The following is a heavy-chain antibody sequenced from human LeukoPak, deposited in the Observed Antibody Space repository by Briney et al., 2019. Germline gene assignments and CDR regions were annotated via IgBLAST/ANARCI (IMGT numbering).Heavy chain of an antibody. J-gene: IGHJ4*02. Sequence: GASVKVSCKASGYTFTSYVTHWVRQAPGQRLEWMGWINAGNGNTRYSQNFQGRVTITRDTSASTAYMELSSLRSEDTAVYYCARILGATHFDYWGQGTLVTVSS. CDR3: ARILGATHFDY. D-gene: IGHD1-26*01. CDR1: GYTFTSYV. CDR2: INAGNGNT. V-gene: IGHV1-3*01.